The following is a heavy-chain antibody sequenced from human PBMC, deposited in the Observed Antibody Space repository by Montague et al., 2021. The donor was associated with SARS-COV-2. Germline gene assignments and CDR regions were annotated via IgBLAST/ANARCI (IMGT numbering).Heavy chain of an antibody. V-gene: IGHV3-66*02. CDR2: IYSGGST. CDR3: ARDSYGMDV. CDR1: GLTVSSNY. Sequence: SLRLSCAASGLTVSSNYMSWVRQAPGKGLEWVSVIYSGGSTYYADSVKGRFTISRDNSKNTLYLQMNSLRDEDTAMYYCARDSYGMDVWGQGTTVTVSS. J-gene: IGHJ6*02.